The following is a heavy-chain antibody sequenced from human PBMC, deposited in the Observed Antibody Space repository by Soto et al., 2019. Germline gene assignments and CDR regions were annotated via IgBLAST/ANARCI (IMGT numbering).Heavy chain of an antibody. Sequence: PGGSLRLSCAASGFNFSTYAMHWVRQAPGKGLEWVAVISYDGGKKYYADSVKGRFTISRDNSKNKLYVEMNSLSAEDTAVYYCAREGQPAAGTTPHNWGQGTLVTVSS. V-gene: IGHV3-30*04. CDR1: GFNFSTYA. D-gene: IGHD6-13*01. CDR2: ISYDGGKK. CDR3: AREGQPAAGTTPHN. J-gene: IGHJ4*02.